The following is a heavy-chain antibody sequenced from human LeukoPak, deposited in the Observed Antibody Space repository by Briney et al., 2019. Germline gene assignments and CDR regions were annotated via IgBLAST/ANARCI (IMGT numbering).Heavy chain of an antibody. CDR3: ARTGIAAAGLDY. CDR1: GGSFSGYS. Sequence: SETLSLTCAVYGGSFSGYSWNWIRQPPVKGLEWIGEINHSGGTNYNPSLKSRVTISVDTSKNQFSLKLSSVTAADTAVYYCARTGIAAAGLDYWGQGTLVTVSS. J-gene: IGHJ4*02. V-gene: IGHV4-34*01. D-gene: IGHD6-13*01. CDR2: INHSGGT.